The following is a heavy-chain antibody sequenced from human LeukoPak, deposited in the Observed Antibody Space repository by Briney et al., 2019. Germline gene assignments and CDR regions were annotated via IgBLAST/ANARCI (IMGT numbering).Heavy chain of an antibody. D-gene: IGHD3-10*01. J-gene: IGHJ4*02. CDR3: ARDGFYSSGTYLTN. Sequence: GGSLRLSCAASGFTFSSYAMHWVRQAPGKGLEWAAVISSDGKSTYYADSTKGRFTISRDSSRSTLYLQMNTLRVEDTAVYYCARDGFYSSGTYLTNWGQGTLVTVSA. CDR1: GFTFSSYA. V-gene: IGHV3-30*04. CDR2: ISSDGKST.